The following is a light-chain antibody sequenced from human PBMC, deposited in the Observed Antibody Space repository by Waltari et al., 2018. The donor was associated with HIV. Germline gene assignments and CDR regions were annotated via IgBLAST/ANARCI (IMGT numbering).Light chain of an antibody. Sequence: DIQLTQSPSSLSASLGDRVTITCQASQDISNYLNWYQQKPVKAPKLLIYDASNLETGVPSRFSGSGSGTDFTFTISSLQPEDIATYYCQQYDNLPLTFGGGTKVEIK. CDR3: QQYDNLPLT. CDR2: DAS. CDR1: QDISNY. J-gene: IGKJ4*01. V-gene: IGKV1-33*01.